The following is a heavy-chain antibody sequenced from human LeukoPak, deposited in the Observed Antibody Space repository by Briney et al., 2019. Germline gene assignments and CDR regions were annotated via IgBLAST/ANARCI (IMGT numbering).Heavy chain of an antibody. J-gene: IGHJ4*02. Sequence: GGSLRLSCAASGFTFSRYWMTWVRQAPGKGLEWVANIKEDGSENSYVESVKGRFTISRDNAKNSLYLQLNSLRAEDTAVYFCARQRYSDYWGQGTLLTVSS. D-gene: IGHD1-1*01. CDR2: IKEDGSEN. CDR3: ARQRYSDY. CDR1: GFTFSRYW. V-gene: IGHV3-7*01.